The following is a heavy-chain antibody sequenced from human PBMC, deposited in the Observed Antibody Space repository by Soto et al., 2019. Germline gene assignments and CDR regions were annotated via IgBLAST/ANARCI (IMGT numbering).Heavy chain of an antibody. D-gene: IGHD3-10*01. V-gene: IGHV3-11*01. J-gene: IGHJ3*02. CDR2: IRYDGTTI. Sequence: QVQLVESGGGLVKPGGSLRLSCAASGFTFSVYYMTWIRQAPGKGLEWVSHIRYDGTTIHYADSVKGRFTISRDNAKNSLFLQMNSLSAEDTAVYYCARAVASYDAFDMWGQGTLVTVSS. CDR3: ARAVASYDAFDM. CDR1: GFTFSVYY.